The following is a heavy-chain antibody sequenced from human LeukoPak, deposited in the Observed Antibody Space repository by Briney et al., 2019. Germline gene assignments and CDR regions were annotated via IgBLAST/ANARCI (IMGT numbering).Heavy chain of an antibody. Sequence: PGGSLRLSCAASGFTFSDFAMSWVRQAPGKGLECVSAISSSGGSTYSADAVKARFTISRDNSKNTLYLQMSSLRADDTAVYYCAKGHSDYGTGFDLWGQGTPVTVSS. CDR1: GFTFSDFA. CDR3: AKGHSDYGTGFDL. CDR2: ISSSGGST. V-gene: IGHV3-23*01. D-gene: IGHD4-17*01. J-gene: IGHJ4*02.